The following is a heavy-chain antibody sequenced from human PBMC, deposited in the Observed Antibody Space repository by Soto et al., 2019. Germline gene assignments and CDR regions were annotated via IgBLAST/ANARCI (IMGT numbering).Heavy chain of an antibody. CDR3: ARAEAAAQGSDYYYYGMDV. V-gene: IGHV1-69*02. Sequence: SVKVSCKASGGTFSSYTISWVRQAPGQGLEWMGRIIPILGIANYAQKFQGRVTITADKSTSTAYMELSSLRSEDTAVYYCARAEAAAQGSDYYYYGMDVWGQGTTVTVS. CDR2: IIPILGIA. J-gene: IGHJ6*02. D-gene: IGHD6-13*01. CDR1: GGTFSSYT.